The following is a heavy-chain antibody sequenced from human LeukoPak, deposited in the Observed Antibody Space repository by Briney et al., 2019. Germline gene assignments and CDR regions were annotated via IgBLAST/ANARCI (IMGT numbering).Heavy chain of an antibody. CDR2: IYYSGST. D-gene: IGHD3-22*01. CDR3: ATVSADYYDSSGHYSQPFDY. V-gene: IGHV4-59*11. Sequence: PSETLSLTCTVSGGSISSHYWSWIRQPPGKGLEWIGYIYYSGSTNYNPSLKSRVTISVDTSKNQFSLKLSSVTAADTAVYYCATVSADYYDSSGHYSQPFDYWGQGTLVTVSS. CDR1: GGSISSHY. J-gene: IGHJ4*02.